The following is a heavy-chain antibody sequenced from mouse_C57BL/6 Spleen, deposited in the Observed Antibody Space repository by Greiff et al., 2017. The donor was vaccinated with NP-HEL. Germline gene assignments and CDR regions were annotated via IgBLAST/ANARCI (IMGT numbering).Heavy chain of an antibody. CDR3: ARLDSSGFDY. J-gene: IGHJ2*01. Sequence: EVQGVESGGGLVKPGGSLKLSCAASGFTFSSYAMSWVRQTPEKRLEWVATISDGGSYTYYPDNVKGRFTISRDNAKNNRYLQMSHLKSEDTAMYYCARLDSSGFDYWGQGATLTVSS. D-gene: IGHD3-2*02. CDR1: GFTFSSYA. CDR2: ISDGGSYT. V-gene: IGHV5-4*01.